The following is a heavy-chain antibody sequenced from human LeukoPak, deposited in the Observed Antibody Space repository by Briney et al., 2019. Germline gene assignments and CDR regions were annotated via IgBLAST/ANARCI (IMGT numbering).Heavy chain of an antibody. CDR1: GGTFSSYA. V-gene: IGHV1-69*13. J-gene: IGHJ4*02. CDR3: AIIDSGSGSYPPDY. Sequence: SVKVSCKASGGTFSSYAISWVRQAPGQGLEWMGGIIPIFGTANYAQKFQGRVTITADESMSTAYMELSSLRSEDTAVYYCAIIDSGSGSYPPDYWGQGTLVTVSS. CDR2: IIPIFGTA. D-gene: IGHD3-10*01.